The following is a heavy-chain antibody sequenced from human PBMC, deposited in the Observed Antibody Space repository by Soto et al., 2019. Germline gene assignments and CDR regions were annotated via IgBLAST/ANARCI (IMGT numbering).Heavy chain of an antibody. V-gene: IGHV3-48*03. CDR1: GLTFSSCE. J-gene: IGHJ4*02. CDR2: IGTRGSTT. Sequence: EVQLVESGGGLVQPGGSLRLSCAASGLTFSSCEMNWVRQAPGKGLEWVSYIGTRGSTTYYADSVKGRFTISRDNAQSSLFLQINSLRAEDTAVYYCAGRYCTKGVCHLGLSDFWGQGTLVTVSS. D-gene: IGHD2-8*01. CDR3: AGRYCTKGVCHLGLSDF.